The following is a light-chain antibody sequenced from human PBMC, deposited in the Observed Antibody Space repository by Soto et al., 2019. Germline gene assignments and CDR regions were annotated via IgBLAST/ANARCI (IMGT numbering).Light chain of an antibody. CDR3: QQRSNWPPL. V-gene: IGKV3-11*01. CDR2: DAS. CDR1: QSVSSY. J-gene: IGKJ3*01. Sequence: EIVLTQSPATLSLSPGERATLSCRASQSVSSYLAWYQQKPGQAPRLLIYDASNRATGIPARFSGSGSGTDLTFTISRREPEGFAVYFCQQRSNWPPLFGPGTKVDIK.